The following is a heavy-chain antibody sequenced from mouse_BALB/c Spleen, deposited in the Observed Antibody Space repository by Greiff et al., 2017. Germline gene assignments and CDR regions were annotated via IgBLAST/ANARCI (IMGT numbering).Heavy chain of an antibody. Sequence: LQESGAELMKPGASVKISCKATGYTFSSYWIEWVKQRPGHGLEWIGEIFPGSGTTSYNEKFKGKATFTADTSSNTAYMQLSSLTSEDSAVYYCARGGGRYAMDYWGQGTSVTVSS. CDR1: GYTFSSYW. V-gene: IGHV1-9*01. CDR3: ARGGGRYAMDY. CDR2: IFPGSGTT. J-gene: IGHJ4*01.